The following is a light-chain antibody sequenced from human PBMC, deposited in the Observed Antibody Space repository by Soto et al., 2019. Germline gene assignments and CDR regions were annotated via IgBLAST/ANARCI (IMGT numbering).Light chain of an antibody. CDR1: QSLVYSDGNTY. Sequence: DVVMTQSPLSLPVTLGQPASISCRSSQSLVYSDGNTYLNWFQQRPGQSPRRLIYQVSNRDSGVPDRVSGSRSGNDFTLKISRVEAEDVGFYYCMQGTHWPPAFGQGTKVQIK. V-gene: IGKV2-30*01. J-gene: IGKJ1*01. CDR3: MQGTHWPPA. CDR2: QVS.